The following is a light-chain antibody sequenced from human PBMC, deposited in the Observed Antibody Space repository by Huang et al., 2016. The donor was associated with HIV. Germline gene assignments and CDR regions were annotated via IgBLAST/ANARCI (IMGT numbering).Light chain of an antibody. CDR2: GAS. V-gene: IGKV3-15*01. J-gene: IGKJ3*01. CDR3: QQFNNWPPRFT. CDR1: QNIGDN. Sequence: EIVMTQSPATLSVSPGERATLSCRARQNIGDNLTWYQHKPGQAPRLLIYGASTRATGIPPRFSGSGSATEFTLTISGLESEDFAVYYCQQFNNWPPRFTFGPGTTVDVK.